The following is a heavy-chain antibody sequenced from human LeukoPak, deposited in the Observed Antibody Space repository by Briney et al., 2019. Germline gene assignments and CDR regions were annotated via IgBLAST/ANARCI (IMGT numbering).Heavy chain of an antibody. V-gene: IGHV3-30*02. CDR3: AKAVTDTPLGY. CDR2: IRYDGSNK. CDR1: GFTFSSYG. J-gene: IGHJ4*02. D-gene: IGHD2-2*02. Sequence: GGSLRLSCAASGFTFSSYGMHWVRQAPGKGLEWVAFIRYDGSNKYYADSVKGRFTISRDNSKNTLYLQINSLRVEDTAVYYCAKAVTDTPLGYWGQGTLVTVSS.